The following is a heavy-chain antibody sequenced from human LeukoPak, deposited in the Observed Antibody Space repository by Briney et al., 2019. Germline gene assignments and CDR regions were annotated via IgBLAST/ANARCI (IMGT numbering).Heavy chain of an antibody. Sequence: GGSLRLSCVASGFSFNNYAMNWVRQAPGKGLEWVSLIIGSSGSTFYADSVKGRFTISRDKSKNTLYLQMNSLRAEDTAVYYCAKPPAGSYYYYYYMDVWGKGTTVTVSS. V-gene: IGHV3-23*01. D-gene: IGHD2-2*01. CDR3: AKPPAGSYYYYYYMDV. CDR1: GFSFNNYA. CDR2: IIGSSGST. J-gene: IGHJ6*03.